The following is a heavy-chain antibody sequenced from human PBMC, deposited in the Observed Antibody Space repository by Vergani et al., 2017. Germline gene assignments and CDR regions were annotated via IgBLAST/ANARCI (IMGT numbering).Heavy chain of an antibody. D-gene: IGHD3-22*01. CDR1: GGTFSSNT. J-gene: IGHJ4*02. Sequence: QVQLVQSGAEVKKPGSSVKVSCKASGGTFSSNTISWVRQVPGQGLEWMGWINTTTGNPTYAQGFTGRFVFSLDTSVTAAYLQINSLKAEDSALYYCARVLNGYDSCGSLGNWGQGTLLTVSS. CDR3: ARVLNGYDSCGSLGN. CDR2: INTTTGNP. V-gene: IGHV7-4-1*02.